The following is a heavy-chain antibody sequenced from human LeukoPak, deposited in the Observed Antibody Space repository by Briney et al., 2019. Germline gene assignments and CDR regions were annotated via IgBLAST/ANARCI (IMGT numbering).Heavy chain of an antibody. CDR3: AAYCSSTSCYRY. Sequence: SETLSLTCTVSGGSISSGGFWWTWIRQHPGKGLEWIGYIYYSGSTYYNPSLKSRVTISVDTSKNQFSLKLSSVTAADTAVYYCAAYCSSTSCYRYWGQGTLVTVSS. V-gene: IGHV4-31*03. CDR2: IYYSGST. CDR1: GGSISSGGFW. D-gene: IGHD2-2*02. J-gene: IGHJ4*02.